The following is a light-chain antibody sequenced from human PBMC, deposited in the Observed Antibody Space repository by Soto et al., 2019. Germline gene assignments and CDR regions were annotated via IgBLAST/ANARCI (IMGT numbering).Light chain of an antibody. CDR2: GAS. CDR3: QQDGSSLFT. V-gene: IGKV3-20*01. CDR1: QSVSSSY. Sequence: EIVLTQSPGTLSLSPGERATLSCRASQSVSSSYLAWYQQKPGQAPRLLIYGASSRATGIPDRFSGSGSGTDFTLTIRLLEPEVFAVYYWQQDGSSLFTFGPGTKVDIK. J-gene: IGKJ3*01.